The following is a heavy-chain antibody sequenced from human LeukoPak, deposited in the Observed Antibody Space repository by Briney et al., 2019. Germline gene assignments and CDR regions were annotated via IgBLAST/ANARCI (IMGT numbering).Heavy chain of an antibody. D-gene: IGHD2-15*01. CDR3: ARGISRYCSGGSCYATNDAFDI. Sequence: SETLSLTCTVSGGSISSYYWSWIRQPPGKVLEWIGYIYYSGSTNYNPSLKSRVTISVDTSKNQFSLKLSSVTAADTAVYYCARGISRYCSGGSCYATNDAFDIWGQGTMVTVSS. J-gene: IGHJ3*02. V-gene: IGHV4-59*01. CDR2: IYYSGST. CDR1: GGSISSYY.